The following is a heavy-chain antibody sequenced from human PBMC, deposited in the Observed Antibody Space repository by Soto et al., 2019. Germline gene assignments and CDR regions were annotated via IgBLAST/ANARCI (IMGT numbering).Heavy chain of an antibody. CDR2: INSGGTSI. D-gene: IGHD4-17*01. J-gene: IGHJ4*02. CDR1: GFTVTNYE. CDR3: ARENYGHYFDY. Sequence: GGSLRLSCAASGFTVTNYEMSWVRQAPGKGLEWVSYINSGGTSIKYADSVKGRFTISRDNARNSLYLQMNSLRDEDTAVYYCARENYGHYFDYWGQGTLVTVSS. V-gene: IGHV3-48*03.